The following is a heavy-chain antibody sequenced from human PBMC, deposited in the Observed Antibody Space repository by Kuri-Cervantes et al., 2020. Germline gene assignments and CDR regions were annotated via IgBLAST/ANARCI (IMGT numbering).Heavy chain of an antibody. CDR2: IIPIFGTA. D-gene: IGHD5-24*01. V-gene: IGHV1-69*05. CDR1: GGTFSSYA. CDR3: ARGRGDGYHLMGC. J-gene: IGHJ4*02. Sequence: SVKVSCKASGGTFSSYAISWVRQAPGQGLEWMGGIIPIFGTANYAQKFQGRVTITTDEHTSTAYMELSRLRSDDTAVYYCARGRGDGYHLMGCWGQGTLVTVSS.